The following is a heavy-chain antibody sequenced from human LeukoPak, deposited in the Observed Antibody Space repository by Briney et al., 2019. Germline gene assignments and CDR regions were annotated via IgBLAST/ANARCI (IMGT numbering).Heavy chain of an antibody. Sequence: SETLSLTCTVSGGSISSGGYYWSWIRQHPGKGLEWIGYIYYSGSTYSNPSLKSRVTISVDTSKNQFSLKLSSVTAADTAVYYCARDRYYGSGSYDYWGQGTLVTVSS. D-gene: IGHD3-10*01. V-gene: IGHV4-31*03. CDR2: IYYSGST. CDR1: GGSISSGGYY. J-gene: IGHJ4*02. CDR3: ARDRYYGSGSYDY.